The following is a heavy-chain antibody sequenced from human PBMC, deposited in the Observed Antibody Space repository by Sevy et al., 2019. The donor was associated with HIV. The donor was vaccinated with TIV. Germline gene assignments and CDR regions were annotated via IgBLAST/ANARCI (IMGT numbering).Heavy chain of an antibody. CDR3: AKNRVSAGTGGFDY. CDR1: GFTFSYYG. V-gene: IGHV3-30*02. Sequence: GGSLRLSCTASGFTFSYYGMHWVRQAPGKGLEWVAFIGYDGTDKYYSESVKGRFAISRDNPKNTVFLEMNSLRTDDTAIYYCAKNRVSAGTGGFDYWGQGALVTVSS. D-gene: IGHD6-13*01. CDR2: IGYDGTDK. J-gene: IGHJ4*02.